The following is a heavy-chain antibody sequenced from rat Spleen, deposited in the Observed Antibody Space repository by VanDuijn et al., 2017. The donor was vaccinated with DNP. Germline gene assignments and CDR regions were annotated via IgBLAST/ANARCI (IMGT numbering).Heavy chain of an antibody. D-gene: IGHD1-11*01. CDR2: ITSSVGRT. CDR1: GFTFNNYW. Sequence: EVQLVESGGDLVQPGRSLKLSCVASGFTFNNYWMTWIRQVPGKGLQWVASITSSVGRTYYRDSVKGRFTLSRDNGNSTLNLQMDSLRSEDTATYYCATHLNYGGYYFDYWGQGVMVTVSS. V-gene: IGHV5-31*01. J-gene: IGHJ2*01. CDR3: ATHLNYGGYYFDY.